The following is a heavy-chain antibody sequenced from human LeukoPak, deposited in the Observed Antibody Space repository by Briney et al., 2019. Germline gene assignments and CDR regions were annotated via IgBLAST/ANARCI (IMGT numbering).Heavy chain of an antibody. J-gene: IGHJ3*02. Sequence: GGSLRLSCAASGFTVSTNYMSWVRQAPGKGLVWVSRIKSDGSSTNYADSVKGRFTISRDNAKNTLYLQMNSLRAEDTAVYYCARVGAVVYAFDIWGQGTMVTVSS. CDR3: ARVGAVVYAFDI. CDR1: GFTVSTNY. V-gene: IGHV3-74*01. D-gene: IGHD2-15*01. CDR2: IKSDGSST.